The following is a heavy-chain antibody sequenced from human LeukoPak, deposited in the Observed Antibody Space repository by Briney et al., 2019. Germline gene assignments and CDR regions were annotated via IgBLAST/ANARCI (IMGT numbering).Heavy chain of an antibody. Sequence: SETLSLTCAVYGGSFSGYYWSWIRQPPGKGLEWIEEINHSGSTNYNPSLKSRVTISVDTSKNQFSLKLSSVTAADTAVYYCAREDYDSSDTAFDIWGQGTMVTVSS. J-gene: IGHJ3*02. CDR2: INHSGST. CDR1: GGSFSGYY. D-gene: IGHD3-22*01. CDR3: AREDYDSSDTAFDI. V-gene: IGHV4-34*01.